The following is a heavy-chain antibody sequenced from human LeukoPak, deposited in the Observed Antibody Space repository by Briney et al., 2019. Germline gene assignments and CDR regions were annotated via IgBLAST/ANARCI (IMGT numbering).Heavy chain of an antibody. Sequence: SQTLSLTCAISGDSVSSNSAAWNWIRQSPSRGLEWLGRTYYRSKWYNDYAVSVKSRITINPDTSKNQFSLKLSSVTAADTAVYYCARGRYSYGYRISAFDIWGQGTMVTVSS. J-gene: IGHJ3*02. D-gene: IGHD5-18*01. CDR2: TYYRSKWYN. V-gene: IGHV6-1*01. CDR3: ARGRYSYGYRISAFDI. CDR1: GDSVSSNSAA.